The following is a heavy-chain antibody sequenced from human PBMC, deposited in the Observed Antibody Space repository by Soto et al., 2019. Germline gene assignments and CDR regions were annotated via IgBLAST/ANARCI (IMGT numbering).Heavy chain of an antibody. CDR1: GGSISSYY. D-gene: IGHD3-10*01. J-gene: IGHJ6*02. CDR3: ARDTYYGSGSPYYYYYGMDV. V-gene: IGHV4-59*01. CDR2: IYYSGST. Sequence: SETLSLTCTVSGGSISSYYWSWIRQPPGKGLEWIGYIYYSGSTNYNPSLKSRVTISVDTSKNQFSLKLSSVTAAETAVYYCARDTYYGSGSPYYYYYGMDVWGQGTTVTVSS.